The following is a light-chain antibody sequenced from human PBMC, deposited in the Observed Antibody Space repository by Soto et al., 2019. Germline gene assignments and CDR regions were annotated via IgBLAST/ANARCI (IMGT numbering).Light chain of an antibody. CDR1: HSVSSN. Sequence: EIVMSQSPATLSVSPGERATLSCRASHSVSSNLAWYQQKPGPAPRLLIYGASTRATGIPARFSGSGSGTEFTLTITSLQSEDFAVYYCQQYNTWPPITFGPGTKVDIK. V-gene: IGKV3-15*01. CDR2: GAS. J-gene: IGKJ3*01. CDR3: QQYNTWPPIT.